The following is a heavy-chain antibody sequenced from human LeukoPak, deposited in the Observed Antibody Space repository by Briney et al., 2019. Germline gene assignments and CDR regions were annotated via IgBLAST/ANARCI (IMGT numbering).Heavy chain of an antibody. CDR2: IYYSGST. V-gene: IGHV4-59*01. CDR3: ARVLPNYYCGGDCHHYFDY. J-gene: IGHJ4*02. CDR1: GGSISSYY. D-gene: IGHD2-21*01. Sequence: PSETLSLTCTVSGGSISSYYWSWIRQPPGKGLEWIGYIYYSGSTNYNPSLKSRVTISVDTSKYQFSLKLSSVTAADTAVYYCARVLPNYYCGGDCHHYFDYWGQGTLVTVSS.